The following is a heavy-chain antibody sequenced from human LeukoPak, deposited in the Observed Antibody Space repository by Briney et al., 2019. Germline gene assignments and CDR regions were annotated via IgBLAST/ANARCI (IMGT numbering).Heavy chain of an antibody. CDR1: GYTFTGYY. D-gene: IGHD4-17*01. CDR3: ARGSDYGDYWFDP. Sequence: GASVKVSCKASGYTFTGYYMHWVRQAPGQGLEWMGWINPNSGGTNYAQKFQGRFTMTRDTSISTAYMDLSSLRSDDTAVYYCARGSDYGDYWFDPWGQGTLVTVSS. J-gene: IGHJ5*02. V-gene: IGHV1-2*02. CDR2: INPNSGGT.